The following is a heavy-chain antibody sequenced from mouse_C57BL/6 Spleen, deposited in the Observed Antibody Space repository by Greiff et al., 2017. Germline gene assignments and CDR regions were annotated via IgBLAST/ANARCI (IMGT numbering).Heavy chain of an antibody. CDR1: GYTFTSYW. CDR2: IDPSDSYT. J-gene: IGHJ2*01. CDR3: ARSRLRFFDY. V-gene: IGHV1-50*01. Sequence: VQLQQPGAELVKPGASVKLSCKASGYTFTSYWMQWVKQRPGQGLEWIGEIDPSDSYTTYNQKFKGKATLTVDTSSSTAYLQLSSLTSEDSAVYYCARSRLRFFDYWGQGTTLTVSS. D-gene: IGHD1-1*01.